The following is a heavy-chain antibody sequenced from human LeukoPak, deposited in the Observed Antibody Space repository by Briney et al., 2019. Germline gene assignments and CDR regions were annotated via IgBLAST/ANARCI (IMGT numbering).Heavy chain of an antibody. CDR2: IIPILGIA. CDR1: GGTFSSYA. Sequence: GASVKVSCKASGGTFSSYAISWVRLAPGQGLEWMGRIIPILGIANYAQKFQGRVTITADKSTSTAYMELSSLRSEDTAVYYCASALYYYDSSGYYYYYYGMDVWGQGTTVTVSS. CDR3: ASALYYYDSSGYYYYYYGMDV. D-gene: IGHD3-22*01. V-gene: IGHV1-69*04. J-gene: IGHJ6*02.